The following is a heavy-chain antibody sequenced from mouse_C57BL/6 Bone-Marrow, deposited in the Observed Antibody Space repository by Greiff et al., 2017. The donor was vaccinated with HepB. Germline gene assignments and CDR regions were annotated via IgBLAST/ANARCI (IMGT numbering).Heavy chain of an antibody. V-gene: IGHV1-81*01. CDR3: ASPAYYSNYPFSY. CDR1: GYTFTSYG. Sequence: QVQLQQSGAELARPGASVKLSCKASGYTFTSYGISWVKQRTGQGREWIGEIYPRSGNTTYNEQFKGKATLPADKSSSTTYMELRSLTSEDSAGDFCASPAYYSNYPFSYWGQGTLVTVAA. J-gene: IGHJ3*01. D-gene: IGHD2-5*01. CDR2: IYPRSGNT.